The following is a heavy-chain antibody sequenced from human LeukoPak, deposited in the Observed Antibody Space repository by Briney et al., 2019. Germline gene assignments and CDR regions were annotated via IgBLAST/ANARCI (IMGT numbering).Heavy chain of an antibody. D-gene: IGHD5-12*01. CDR3: ARVRSGYAHCFDY. CDR1: GGSISSSSYY. CDR2: IYYSGTT. J-gene: IGHJ4*02. V-gene: IGHV4-39*07. Sequence: SETLSLTCTVSGGSISSSSYYWGWIRQPPGKGLEWIGSIYYSGTTYYNPSLKSRVTISVDTSKNQFSLKLSSVTAADTAVYYCARVRSGYAHCFDYWGQGTLVTVSS.